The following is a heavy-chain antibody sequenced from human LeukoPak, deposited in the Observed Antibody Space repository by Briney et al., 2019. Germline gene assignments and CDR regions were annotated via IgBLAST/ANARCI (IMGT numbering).Heavy chain of an antibody. CDR1: GGSISSSNYD. Sequence: SETLSLTCTVSGGSISSSNYDWGWIRQPPGKGLEWIGNILYGGSTNYDPSLKSRVTVSVDTSKNQLSLKLRSVTAADTAVYYCAKVAKYYYGPETYFFFEHWGQGTLVTVSS. D-gene: IGHD3-10*01. V-gene: IGHV4-39*07. J-gene: IGHJ4*02. CDR3: AKVAKYYYGPETYFFFEH. CDR2: ILYGGST.